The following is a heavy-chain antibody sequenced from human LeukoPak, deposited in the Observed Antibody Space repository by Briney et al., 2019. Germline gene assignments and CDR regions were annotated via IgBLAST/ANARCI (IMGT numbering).Heavy chain of an antibody. J-gene: IGHJ4*02. D-gene: IGHD5-18*01. CDR1: GGSFSGYY. Sequence: ASETLSLTCAVYGGSFSGYYWSWIRQPPGKGLEWIGEINHSGSTNYNPSPKSRVTISVDTSKNQFSLKLSSVTAADTAVYYCARGQKYRSGYTVTELGSGYFDYWGQGTLVTVSS. CDR2: INHSGST. CDR3: ARGQKYRSGYTVTELGSGYFDY. V-gene: IGHV4-34*01.